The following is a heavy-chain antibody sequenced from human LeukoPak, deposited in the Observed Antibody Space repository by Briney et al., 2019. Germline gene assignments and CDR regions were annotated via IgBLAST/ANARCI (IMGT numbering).Heavy chain of an antibody. D-gene: IGHD3-3*01. CDR2: IIPIFGTA. CDR3: AREGFPPKISDFWSGLGPYYYYGMDV. CDR1: GGTFSSYA. Sequence: SVKVSCKASGGTFSSYAISWVRQAPGQGLEWMGGIIPIFGTANYAQKFQGRVTLTADESTSTAYMELSSLRSEDTAVYYCAREGFPPKISDFWSGLGPYYYYGMDVWGQGTTVTVSS. J-gene: IGHJ6*02. V-gene: IGHV1-69*13.